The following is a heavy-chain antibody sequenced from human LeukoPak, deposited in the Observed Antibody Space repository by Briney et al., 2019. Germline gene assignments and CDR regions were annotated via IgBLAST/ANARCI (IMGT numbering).Heavy chain of an antibody. V-gene: IGHV3-15*01. D-gene: IGHD4-17*01. J-gene: IGHJ4*02. CDR1: GFTFSSYW. Sequence: GGSLRLSCAASGFTFSSYWMGWVRQAPGKGLEWIGRIKSDGGTTDYAAPVKGRFTISRDDSKNTLYLQMNSLKAEDTAVYYCTTDLGDYGDYVRCWGQGTLVTVSS. CDR3: TTDLGDYGDYVRC. CDR2: IKSDGGTT.